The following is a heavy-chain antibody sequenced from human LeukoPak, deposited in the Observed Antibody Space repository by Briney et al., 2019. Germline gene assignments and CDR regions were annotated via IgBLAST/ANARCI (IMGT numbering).Heavy chain of an antibody. Sequence: PGRSLRLSCAASGFTFDAYAMHWVRQAPGKGLEWVSGIICNSGSIGYTDSVRGRFTISRDNAKNSLYLQMNSLRAEDTAWYYCAKDPSPGCYDSSGYYLHYFDFWGQGTLVTVSS. CDR3: AKDPSPGCYDSSGYYLHYFDF. CDR2: IICNSGSI. V-gene: IGHV3-9*01. J-gene: IGHJ4*02. D-gene: IGHD3-22*01. CDR1: GFTFDAYA.